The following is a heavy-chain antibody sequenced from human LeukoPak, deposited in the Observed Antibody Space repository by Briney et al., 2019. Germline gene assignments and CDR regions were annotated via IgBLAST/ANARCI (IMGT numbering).Heavy chain of an antibody. V-gene: IGHV4-59*12. Sequence: PSETLSLTCTVSGGSISSYYWGWIRQHPGKGLEWIGYIYYSGSTNYNPSLESRVTISLDTSKNQFSLTLRSVTAADTAVYYCARARDNYYTWFDPWGQGTPVTVSS. D-gene: IGHD2-15*01. CDR1: GGSISSYY. CDR2: IYYSGST. J-gene: IGHJ5*02. CDR3: ARARDNYYTWFDP.